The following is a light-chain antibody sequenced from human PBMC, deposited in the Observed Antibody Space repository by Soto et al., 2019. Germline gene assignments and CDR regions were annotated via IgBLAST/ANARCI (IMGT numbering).Light chain of an antibody. J-gene: IGKJ1*01. CDR3: QNFDSAPQT. V-gene: IGKV1-39*01. CDR2: AAT. CDR1: QSIRSR. Sequence: DIQMTQSPSSLSASVGDTVTITCRASQSIRSRLNWYQQKPGKAPNLLIYAATRLESGVPSRFRGGGSGTEFTLTISSLQPEDVATYYCQNFDSAPQTFGQGTKVDI.